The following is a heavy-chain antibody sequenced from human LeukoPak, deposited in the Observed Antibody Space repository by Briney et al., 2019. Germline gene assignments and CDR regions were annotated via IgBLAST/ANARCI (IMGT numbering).Heavy chain of an antibody. D-gene: IGHD6-19*01. CDR3: ARGAVAGTFHNNWFDP. Sequence: LSLTCTVSGYSISSGYYWGWIRQPPGKGLEWLSYISSSSSTIKYADSVKGRFTISRDNAKNSLYLQMNSLRAEGTAVYYCARGAVAGTFHNNWFDPWGQGTLVTVSS. CDR2: ISSSSSTI. CDR1: GYSISSGYY. V-gene: IGHV3-11*04. J-gene: IGHJ5*02.